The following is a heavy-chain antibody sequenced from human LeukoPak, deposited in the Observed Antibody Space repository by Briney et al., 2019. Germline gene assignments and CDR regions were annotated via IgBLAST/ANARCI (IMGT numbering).Heavy chain of an antibody. CDR1: RFTFSNYW. CDR3: AKAPALSGWYAIDY. Sequence: SGGSLRLSCVASRFTFSNYWMSWVRQAPGKGLEWVSAISGSGGSTYYADSVKGRFTISRDNSKNTLYLQMNSLRAEDTAVYYCAKAPALSGWYAIDYWGQGTLVTVSS. V-gene: IGHV3-23*01. CDR2: ISGSGGST. J-gene: IGHJ4*02. D-gene: IGHD6-19*01.